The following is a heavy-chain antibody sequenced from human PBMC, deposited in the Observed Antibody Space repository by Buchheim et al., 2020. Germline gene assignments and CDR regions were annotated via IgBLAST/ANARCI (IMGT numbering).Heavy chain of an antibody. D-gene: IGHD6-6*01. Sequence: EVQLVESGGGLVQPGGSLTLSCAASGFTFSGHWMSWVRQAPGKGLEWVANIKRDGSEKHYVNSVEGRFIISRDNAKNSLYLQMNSLRAEDTAAYYCARVRDFVRDKYCFGMDVWGQGTT. CDR2: IKRDGSEK. CDR1: GFTFSGHW. V-gene: IGHV3-7*04. CDR3: ARVRDFVRDKYCFGMDV. J-gene: IGHJ6*02.